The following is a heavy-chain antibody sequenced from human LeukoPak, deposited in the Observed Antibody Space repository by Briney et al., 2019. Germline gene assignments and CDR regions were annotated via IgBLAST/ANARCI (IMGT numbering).Heavy chain of an antibody. V-gene: IGHV4-59*01. CDR1: GGSISSYY. Sequence: SETLSLTCTVSGGSISSYYWSWIRQPPGKGLEWIGDIYYSGSTNYNPSLKSRVTISVDTSKNQFSLKLSSVTAADTAVYYCASAGPHEARFANWGEGTLVTVSS. D-gene: IGHD6-6*01. CDR2: IYYSGST. CDR3: ASAGPHEARFAN. J-gene: IGHJ4*02.